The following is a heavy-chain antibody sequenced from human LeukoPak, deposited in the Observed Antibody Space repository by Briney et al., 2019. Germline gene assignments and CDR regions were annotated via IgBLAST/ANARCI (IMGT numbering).Heavy chain of an antibody. CDR3: ARVQVVPAASDAFDI. D-gene: IGHD2-2*01. J-gene: IGHJ3*02. CDR2: IYTSGST. CDR1: GGSISSGSYY. Sequence: PSETLSLTCTVSGGSISSGSYYWSWIRQPAGKGLEWIGRIYTSGSTNYNPSLKSRVTISVDTSKNQFSLKLSSVTAADTAVYYCARVQVVPAASDAFDIWGQGTMVTVSS. V-gene: IGHV4-61*02.